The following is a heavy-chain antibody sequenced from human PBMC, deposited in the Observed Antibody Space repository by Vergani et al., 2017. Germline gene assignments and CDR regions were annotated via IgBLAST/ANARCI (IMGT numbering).Heavy chain of an antibody. D-gene: IGHD3-10*01. Sequence: EVQLLQSEGAVVQPGGSLRLSCVASGFTFSSHAMSWVRQGHGQGLEWVSVIYSGGSTYYADSVKGRFTISRDNSKNTLYLQMNSLRAEDTAVYYCGGSGSYREINYWGQGTLVTVSS. CDR1: GFTFSSHA. V-gene: IGHV3-23*03. CDR2: IYSGGST. J-gene: IGHJ4*02. CDR3: GGSGSYREINY.